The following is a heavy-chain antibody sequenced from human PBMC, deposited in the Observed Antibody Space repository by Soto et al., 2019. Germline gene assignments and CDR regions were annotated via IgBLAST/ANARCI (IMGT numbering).Heavy chain of an antibody. CDR3: ARDGLTTGDT. CDR2: VFSSMSA. CDR1: GVSVRSYT. Sequence: SETLALPCIFSGVSVRSYTWSWVRQPAKKGMEWIGRVFSSMSATYNTSLKSRISISMDTPENRISLKLDSVTAADAGVYFCARDGLTTGDTWGPGTLVTVSS. D-gene: IGHD2-21*02. V-gene: IGHV4-4*07. J-gene: IGHJ4*02.